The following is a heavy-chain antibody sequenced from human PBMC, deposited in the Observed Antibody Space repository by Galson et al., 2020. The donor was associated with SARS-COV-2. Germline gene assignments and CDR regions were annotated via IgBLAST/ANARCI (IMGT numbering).Heavy chain of an antibody. CDR2: IRGSGDST. V-gene: IGHV3-23*01. J-gene: IGHJ3*02. D-gene: IGHD1-26*01. Sequence: GGSLRLSCGASGLTFSFYAMSWVRQAPGKGLEWVSAIRGSGDSTYYADSVKGRFTISRDNSKNTLFLQMNSLRAKDTAVYYCAKDKRDLLDAFDIWGQGTMVTVSS. CDR1: GLTFSFYA. CDR3: AKDKRDLLDAFDI.